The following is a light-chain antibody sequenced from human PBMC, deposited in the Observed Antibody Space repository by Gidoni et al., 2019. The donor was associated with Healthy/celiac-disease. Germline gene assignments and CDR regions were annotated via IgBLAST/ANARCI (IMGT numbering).Light chain of an antibody. CDR2: AAS. CDR1: QGISSY. CDR3: QQLNGYPPLT. J-gene: IGKJ4*01. Sequence: DIQLTQSPSFLSASVGDRVTITCRASQGISSYLAWYQQKPGSTPKLLIYAASTLQSGVPARFSGSGSGTEFTLTISSLQPEDFATYYCQQLNGYPPLTFGGGTKVEIK. V-gene: IGKV1-9*01.